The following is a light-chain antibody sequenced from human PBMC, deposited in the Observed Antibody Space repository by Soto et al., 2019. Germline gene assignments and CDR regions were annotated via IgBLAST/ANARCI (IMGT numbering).Light chain of an antibody. CDR3: QQYYSYPYT. J-gene: IGKJ2*01. V-gene: IGKV1-8*01. CDR2: AAS. Sequence: AIRMTQSPSSFSASTGDRVTITCRASQGISSYLAWYQQKPWKAPKLLIYAASTLQSGVPSRFSGSGSGTDFTLTIRCLQSEDFATYYCQQYYSYPYTFGQGTKLEIK. CDR1: QGISSY.